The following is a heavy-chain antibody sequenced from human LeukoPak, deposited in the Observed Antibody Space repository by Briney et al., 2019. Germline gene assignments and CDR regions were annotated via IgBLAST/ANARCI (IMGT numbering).Heavy chain of an antibody. CDR3: ARDGVVVDKGGMDV. Sequence: PSETLSLTCGVSGGSMSYYYWSWIRQAPGMGLEWIGYIHYSGSTTYNPSLKSRVTMSVDTSKNEFSLKPRSVTAADTAVYFCARDGVVVDKGGMDVWGQGTTVIVSS. J-gene: IGHJ6*02. CDR1: GGSMSYYY. D-gene: IGHD2-15*01. CDR2: IHYSGST. V-gene: IGHV4-59*01.